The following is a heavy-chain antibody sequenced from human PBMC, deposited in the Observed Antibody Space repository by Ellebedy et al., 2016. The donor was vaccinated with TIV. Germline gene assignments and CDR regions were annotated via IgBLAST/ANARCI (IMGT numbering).Heavy chain of an antibody. J-gene: IGHJ6*02. D-gene: IGHD4-11*01. CDR1: GFTFSDYY. CDR3: ARAPDYPYYYYGMDV. CDR2: ISSSGTTI. Sequence: GESLKISCAASGFTFSDYYMSWIRQAPGKGLEWISYISSSGTTIYYADSVKGRFTISRDNAKNSLYLQMNSLRAEDTAVYYCARAPDYPYYYYGMDVWGQGTTVTVSS. V-gene: IGHV3-11*01.